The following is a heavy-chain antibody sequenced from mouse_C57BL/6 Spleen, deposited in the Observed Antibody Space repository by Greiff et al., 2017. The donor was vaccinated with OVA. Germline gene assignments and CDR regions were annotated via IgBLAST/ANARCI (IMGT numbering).Heavy chain of an antibody. CDR3: ARSDSSALDY. CDR1: GYAFSSSW. V-gene: IGHV1-82*01. Sequence: QVQLQQSGPELVKPGASVKISCKASGYAFSSSWMNWVKQRPGKGLEWIGRINPGDGDTNYNGKVKGKATLTADKSSSTAYMQLSSLTSEDSAVYFCARSDSSALDYWGQGTTLTVSS. J-gene: IGHJ2*01. CDR2: INPGDGDT. D-gene: IGHD3-2*01.